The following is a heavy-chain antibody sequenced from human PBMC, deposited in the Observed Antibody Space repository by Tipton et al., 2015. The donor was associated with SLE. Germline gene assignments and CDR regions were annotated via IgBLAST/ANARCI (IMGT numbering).Heavy chain of an antibody. CDR1: GFTFSDYY. CDR3: ASGLSGVCCSAYYGMDV. CDR2: ISSGGSTI. D-gene: IGHD2-8*02. Sequence: SLRLSCAASGFTFSDYYMSWIRQAPGKGLEWVSYISSGGSTIYYADSVKGRFTISRDNAKNSLYLQMNSLRAEDTAVYYCASGLSGVCCSAYYGMDVWGQGTTVTVSS. V-gene: IGHV3-11*04. J-gene: IGHJ6*02.